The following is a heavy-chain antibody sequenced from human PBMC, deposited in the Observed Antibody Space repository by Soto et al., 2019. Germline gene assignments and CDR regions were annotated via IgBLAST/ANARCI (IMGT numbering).Heavy chain of an antibody. CDR3: ARAPRSDTYDY. CDR2: IYYSGST. Sequence: SETLSLTCTVSGGSISSYYWSWIRQPPGKGLEWIGYIYYSGSTNYNPSLKSRVTISVDTSKNQFSLKLSSVTAADTAVYYCARAPRSDTYDYWGQGTLVTVSS. V-gene: IGHV4-59*01. D-gene: IGHD3-3*01. J-gene: IGHJ4*02. CDR1: GGSISSYY.